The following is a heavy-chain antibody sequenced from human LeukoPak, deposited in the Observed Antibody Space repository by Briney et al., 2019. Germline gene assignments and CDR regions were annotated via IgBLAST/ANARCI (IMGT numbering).Heavy chain of an antibody. CDR1: GGTFSSYA. D-gene: IGHD1-26*01. Sequence: SVKVSCKASGGTFSSYAISWVRQAPGQGLEWMGGIIPIFGTANYAQKFQGRVTITADESTSTAYMELRSLRSADTAVYYCARGRIVGAGGYFFYWGQGTLVTVSS. J-gene: IGHJ4*02. CDR2: IIPIFGTA. CDR3: ARGRIVGAGGYFFY. V-gene: IGHV1-69*01.